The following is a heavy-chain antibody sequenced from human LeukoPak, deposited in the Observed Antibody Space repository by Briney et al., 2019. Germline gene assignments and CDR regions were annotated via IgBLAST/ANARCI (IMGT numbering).Heavy chain of an antibody. J-gene: IGHJ4*02. Sequence: PGGSLRLSCAASGFTFSSYAMTWVRQAPGKGLEWVSAISGSGGSTYYADSVKGRFTMSRDNSKNTLYLQMSSLRAEDTAVYYRAKDSGYSSSWYDFDYWGQGTLVTVSS. CDR3: AKDSGYSSSWYDFDY. CDR1: GFTFSSYA. V-gene: IGHV3-23*01. CDR2: ISGSGGST. D-gene: IGHD6-13*01.